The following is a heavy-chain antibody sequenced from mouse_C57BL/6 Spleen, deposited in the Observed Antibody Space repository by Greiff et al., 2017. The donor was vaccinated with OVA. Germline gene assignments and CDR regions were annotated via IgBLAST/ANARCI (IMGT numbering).Heavy chain of an antibody. D-gene: IGHD2-14*01. CDR2: ISSGGDYS. V-gene: IGHV5-9-1*02. CDR1: GFTFSSYA. Sequence: EVMLVESGEGLVKPGGSLKLSCAASGFTFSSYAMSWVRQTPEKRLEWVAYISSGGDYSYYADTVKGRFTISRDNARNTLYLQMSSLKSEDTAMYYCTREYDGNAMDYWGQGTSVTVSS. J-gene: IGHJ4*01. CDR3: TREYDGNAMDY.